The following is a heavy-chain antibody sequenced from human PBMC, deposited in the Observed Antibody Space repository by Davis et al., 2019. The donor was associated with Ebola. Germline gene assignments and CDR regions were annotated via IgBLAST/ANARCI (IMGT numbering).Heavy chain of an antibody. Sequence: ASVKVSCKASGYTFTSYYMHWVRQAPGQGLEWMRIINPSGGSTSYAQKFQGRVTMTRDTSTSTVYMELSSLRSEDTAVYYCARDSWWTQPDYWGQGTLVTVSS. D-gene: IGHD5-18*01. CDR1: GYTFTSYY. CDR3: ARDSWWTQPDY. V-gene: IGHV1-46*01. J-gene: IGHJ4*02. CDR2: INPSGGST.